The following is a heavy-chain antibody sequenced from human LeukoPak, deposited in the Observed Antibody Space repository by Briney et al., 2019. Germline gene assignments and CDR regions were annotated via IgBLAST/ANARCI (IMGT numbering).Heavy chain of an antibody. CDR1: GDSVPSNSVT. Sequence: SQTLSLTCAISGDSVPSNSVTWNWLRQSPSRGLEWLGRTYYRSTWYNDYAVSVRGRITVNPDTSKNQFSLHLNSVTPEDTAVYYCARRLTQYDCFDPWGQGILVTVSS. V-gene: IGHV6-1*01. CDR2: TYYRSTWYN. J-gene: IGHJ5*02. CDR3: ARRLTQYDCFDP. D-gene: IGHD2-2*01.